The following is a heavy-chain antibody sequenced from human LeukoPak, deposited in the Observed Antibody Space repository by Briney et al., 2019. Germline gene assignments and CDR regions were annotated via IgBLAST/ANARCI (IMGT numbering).Heavy chain of an antibody. D-gene: IGHD3-3*01. J-gene: IGHJ4*02. V-gene: IGHV3-30*18. CDR3: AKDLGGIIRYYDFWSGYGNYFDY. CDR2: ISYDGSNK. CDR1: GFTFSSYG. Sequence: PGGSLRLSCAASGFTFSSYGMHWVRQAPGKGLEWVAVISYDGSNKYYADSVKGRFTISRDNSKNTLYLQMNSLRAEDTAVYYCAKDLGGIIRYYDFWSGYGNYFDYWGQGTLVTVSS.